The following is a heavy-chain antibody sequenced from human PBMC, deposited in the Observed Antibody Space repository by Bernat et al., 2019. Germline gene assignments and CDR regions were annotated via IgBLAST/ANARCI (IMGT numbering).Heavy chain of an antibody. D-gene: IGHD1-1*01. Sequence: QVQLVESGGGVVQPGRSLRLSCAASGFTFSSYAMHWVRQAPGKGLEWVAVISYDGSNKYYADSVKDRFTISRDNSKNTLYLQMNSLRAEDTAVYYCARGAGTSGDWFDPWGQGTLVTVSS. CDR2: ISYDGSNK. CDR1: GFTFSSYA. J-gene: IGHJ5*02. CDR3: ARGAGTSGDWFDP. V-gene: IGHV3-30-3*01.